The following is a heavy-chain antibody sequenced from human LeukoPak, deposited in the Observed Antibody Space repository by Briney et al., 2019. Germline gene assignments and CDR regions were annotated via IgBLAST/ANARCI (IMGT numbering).Heavy chain of an antibody. CDR1: GFTFSSYG. D-gene: IGHD4-17*01. V-gene: IGHV3-30*03. CDR2: ISYDGSNK. Sequence: GGSLRLSCAASGFTFSSYGMHWVRQAPGKGLEWVAVISYDGSNKYYADSVKGRFTISRDNSKNTLYLQMNSLRAEDTAVYYCVRAEFDYWGQGTLVTVSS. CDR3: VRAEFDY. J-gene: IGHJ4*02.